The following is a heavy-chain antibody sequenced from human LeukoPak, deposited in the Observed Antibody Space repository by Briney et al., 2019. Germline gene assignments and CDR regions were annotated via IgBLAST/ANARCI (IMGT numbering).Heavy chain of an antibody. CDR3: ARDLRGYSYGSFDY. V-gene: IGHV1-69*11. D-gene: IGHD5-18*01. CDR1: GDTFSSYA. J-gene: IGHJ4*02. CDR2: IIPILDTT. Sequence: ASVTVSCKASGDTFSSYAISWVRQVPGQGLEWMGRIIPILDTTHYAQKFEGRVTITADESTSTAYMDMSSLRSEDTAVYYCARDLRGYSYGSFDYWGQGTLVTVSS.